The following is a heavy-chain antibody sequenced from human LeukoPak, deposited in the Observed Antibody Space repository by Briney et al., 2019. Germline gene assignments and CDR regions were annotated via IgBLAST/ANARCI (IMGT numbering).Heavy chain of an antibody. CDR1: GFTFDDYA. J-gene: IGHJ6*02. CDR2: ISWNSGSI. Sequence: PGRSLRLSCAASGFTFDDYAMHWVRQAPGKGLEWVSGISWNSGSIGYADSVKGRFTISRDNAKNSLYLQMNSLRAEDTALYYCAKDISEYYGMDVWGQGTTVTVSS. CDR3: AKDISEYYGMDV. V-gene: IGHV3-9*01. D-gene: IGHD1-26*01.